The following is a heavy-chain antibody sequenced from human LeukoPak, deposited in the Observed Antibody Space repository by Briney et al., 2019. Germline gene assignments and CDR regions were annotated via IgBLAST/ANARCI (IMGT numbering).Heavy chain of an antibody. J-gene: IGHJ4*02. CDR1: GYTFTNYS. Sequence: GASVKVSCKASGYTFTNYSITWVRQAPGQGLEWIGYISPYNANTKYADSFKGRVTFTTDKATTTPYMQLKSLRSDDTAVYCCVRGGSGRRQNDHGDYISSFDFWGRGTLVTVSS. CDR3: VRGGSGRRQNDHGDYISSFDF. V-gene: IGHV1-18*01. D-gene: IGHD4-17*01. CDR2: ISPYNANT.